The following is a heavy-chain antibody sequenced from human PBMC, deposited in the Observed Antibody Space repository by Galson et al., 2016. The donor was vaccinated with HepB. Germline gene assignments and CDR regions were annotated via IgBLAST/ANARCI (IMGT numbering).Heavy chain of an antibody. J-gene: IGHJ4*02. V-gene: IGHV3-74*01. CDR1: GFTFSSSW. D-gene: IGHD2-21*02. CDR3: ARVGGVFYPSFDH. Sequence: SLRLSCAASGFTFSSSWMHWVRQAPGKGLMWVSRSNSDGTSATYADSVRGRFTVSRDNAKNTLFLEMNNLRAEDTAVYYCARVGGVFYPSFDHWGQGTLVTVS. CDR2: SNSDGTSA.